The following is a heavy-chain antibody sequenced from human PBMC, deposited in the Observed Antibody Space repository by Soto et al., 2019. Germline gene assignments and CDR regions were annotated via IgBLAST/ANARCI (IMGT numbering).Heavy chain of an antibody. CDR3: AREPPLTVTTSLGGAHYYYYGMDV. CDR2: INPNSGGT. CDR1: GYTFTGYY. D-gene: IGHD4-17*01. V-gene: IGHV1-2*02. J-gene: IGHJ6*02. Sequence: ASVKVSCKASGYTFTGYYMHWVRQAPGQGLEWMGWINPNSGGTNYAQKFQGRVTMTRDTSISTAYMELSRLRSDDTAVYYCAREPPLTVTTSLGGAHYYYYGMDVWGQGTTVTVSS.